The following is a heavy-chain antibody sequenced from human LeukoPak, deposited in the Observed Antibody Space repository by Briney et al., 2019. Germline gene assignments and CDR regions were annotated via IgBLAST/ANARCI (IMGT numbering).Heavy chain of an antibody. J-gene: IGHJ3*02. CDR2: IYPGDSDT. CDR3: ARSIAVAVDAFDS. CDR1: GYSFTSYW. D-gene: IGHD6-19*01. V-gene: IGHV5-51*01. Sequence: GESLKISCKGFGYSFTSYWIGGVRQMPGKGLEWMGIIYPGDSDTRYSPSFQGQVTISADKSISTAYLQWSSLKASDTAMYYCARSIAVAVDAFDSWGQGTMVTVSS.